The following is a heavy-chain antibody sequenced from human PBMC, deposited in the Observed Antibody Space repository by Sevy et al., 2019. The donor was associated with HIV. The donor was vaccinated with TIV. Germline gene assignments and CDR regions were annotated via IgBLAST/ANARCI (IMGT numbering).Heavy chain of an antibody. J-gene: IGHJ4*02. D-gene: IGHD6-19*01. CDR1: GFTFSSYA. Sequence: GGSLRLSCAASGFTFSSYAMSWVRHAPGKGLEWVSAISGSGGSTYYADSVKGRFTISRDNSKNTLYLQMNSLRAEDTAVYYCAKMVGAVAGTGGDYWGQGTLVTVSS. CDR2: ISGSGGST. CDR3: AKMVGAVAGTGGDY. V-gene: IGHV3-23*01.